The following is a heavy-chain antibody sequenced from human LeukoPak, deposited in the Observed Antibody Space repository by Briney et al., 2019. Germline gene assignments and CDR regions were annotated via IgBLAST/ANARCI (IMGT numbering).Heavy chain of an antibody. CDR3: AKWGGKEDTYGPTPDY. V-gene: IGHV3-23*01. J-gene: IGHJ4*02. Sequence: GGSLRLSCAASGFTFSSYAMSWVRQAPGKGLEWVSAISGSGGSTYYADSVKGRFTISRDNSKNTLYLQMNSLRAEDTAVYYCAKWGGKEDTYGPTPDYWGQGTLVTVS. D-gene: IGHD3-16*01. CDR2: ISGSGGST. CDR1: GFTFSSYA.